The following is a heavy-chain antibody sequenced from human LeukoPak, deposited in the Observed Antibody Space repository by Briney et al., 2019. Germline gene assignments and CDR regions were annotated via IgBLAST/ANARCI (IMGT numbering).Heavy chain of an antibody. CDR1: GFTFSSYS. D-gene: IGHD3-16*02. V-gene: IGHV3-48*01. J-gene: IGHJ4*02. CDR2: ISSSSSTI. Sequence: HAGGSLRLSCAASGFTFSSYSMNWVRQAPGKGLEWVSYISSSSSTIYYADSVKGRFTISRDNAKNSLYLQMNSLRAEDTAVYYCARAGFYDYVWGSYQTDYWGQGTLVTVSS. CDR3: ARAGFYDYVWGSYQTDY.